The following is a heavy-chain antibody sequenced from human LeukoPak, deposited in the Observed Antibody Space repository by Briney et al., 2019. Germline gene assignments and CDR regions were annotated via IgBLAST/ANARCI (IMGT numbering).Heavy chain of an antibody. CDR3: ATDSNYDFWSGYYN. CDR1: GYTFTSYD. V-gene: IGHV1-8*01. J-gene: IGHJ4*02. Sequence: ASVKVSCKASGYTFTSYDINWVRQATGQGLEWMGWMNPNSGNTGYAQKFQGRVTMTRNTSISTAYMELSSLRSEDAAVYYCATDSNYDFWSGYYNWGQGTLVTVSS. CDR2: MNPNSGNT. D-gene: IGHD3-3*01.